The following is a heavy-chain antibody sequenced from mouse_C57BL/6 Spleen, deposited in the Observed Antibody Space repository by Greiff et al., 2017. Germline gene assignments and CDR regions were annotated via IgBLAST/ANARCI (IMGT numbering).Heavy chain of an antibody. J-gene: IGHJ4*01. V-gene: IGHV1-22*01. CDR2: INPNNGGT. CDR3: ARDGNYVFYYAMDY. D-gene: IGHD2-1*01. Sequence: EVMLVESGPELVKPGASVKMSCKASGYTFTDYNMHWVKQSHGKSLEWIGYINPNNGGTSYNQKFKGKATLTVNKSSSTAYMELRSLTSEDSAVYYCARDGNYVFYYAMDYWGQGTSVTVSS. CDR1: GYTFTDYN.